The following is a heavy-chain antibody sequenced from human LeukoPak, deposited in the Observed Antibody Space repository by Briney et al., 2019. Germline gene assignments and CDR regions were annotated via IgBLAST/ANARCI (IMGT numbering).Heavy chain of an antibody. D-gene: IGHD1-26*01. CDR3: AGGRSNYYGMDV. CDR2: IYYNGNT. CDR1: DGSINSYY. Sequence: SETLSLTCSVSDGSINSYYWNWIRRPPGKGLEWIRYIYYNGNTNYSPSLKSRVTMSVDTSKNLFSLKVSSVTAADTAVYYCAGGRSNYYGMDVWGQGTTVTVSS. V-gene: IGHV4-59*01. J-gene: IGHJ6*02.